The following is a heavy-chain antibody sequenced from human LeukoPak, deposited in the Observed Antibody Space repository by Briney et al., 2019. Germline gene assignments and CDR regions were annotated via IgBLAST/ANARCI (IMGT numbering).Heavy chain of an antibody. CDR2: IIPIFGTA. CDR1: GGTFSSYA. Sequence: SVKVSCKASGGTFSSYAISWVRQAPGQGLEWMGGIIPIFGTANYAQKFQGRVTITADESTSTAYMELSSLRSEDTAVYYCARGINHCSGGSCLLDYWGQGTLVTVSS. J-gene: IGHJ4*02. D-gene: IGHD2-15*01. CDR3: ARGINHCSGGSCLLDY. V-gene: IGHV1-69*13.